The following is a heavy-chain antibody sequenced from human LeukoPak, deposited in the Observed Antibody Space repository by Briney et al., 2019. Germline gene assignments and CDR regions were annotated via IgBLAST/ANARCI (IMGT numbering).Heavy chain of an antibody. CDR2: IIPIFGTA. D-gene: IGHD6-19*01. CDR1: GGTFSSYA. J-gene: IGHJ6*02. Sequence: GASVKVSCKASGGTFSSYAISWVRQAPGQGLEWMGGIIPIFGTANYAQKFQGRVTITADESTSTAYMELSSLRSEDTAVYYCARGYSSGWYPYYYGMDVWGQGTTVTVSS. CDR3: ARGYSSGWYPYYYGMDV. V-gene: IGHV1-69*13.